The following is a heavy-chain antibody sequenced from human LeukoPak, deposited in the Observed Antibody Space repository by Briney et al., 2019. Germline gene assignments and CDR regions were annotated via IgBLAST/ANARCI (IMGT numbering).Heavy chain of an antibody. J-gene: IGHJ2*01. V-gene: IGHV4-59*08. Sequence: PSETLSLTCTVSGGSISSYYWSWIRQPPGKGLEWIGYIYYSGSTNYNPSLKSRVTISVDTSMNQFSLKLSSVTAADTAVYYCARRVLWFGEFSHWYFDLWGRGTLVTVSS. CDR2: IYYSGST. D-gene: IGHD3-10*01. CDR3: ARRVLWFGEFSHWYFDL. CDR1: GGSISSYY.